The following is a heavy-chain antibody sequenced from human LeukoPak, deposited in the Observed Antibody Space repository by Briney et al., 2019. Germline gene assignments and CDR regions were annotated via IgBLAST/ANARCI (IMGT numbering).Heavy chain of an antibody. CDR2: ISYDGSNK. V-gene: IGHV3-30*03. Sequence: PGGSLRLSCAASGFTFSSYGMHWVRQAPGKGLEWVAVISYDGSNKYYADSVKGRFTISRDNAKNSLYLQMNSLRAEDTAVYYCARDPVWWSPAAVNDYWGQGTLVTVSS. J-gene: IGHJ4*02. D-gene: IGHD2-15*01. CDR3: ARDPVWWSPAAVNDY. CDR1: GFTFSSYG.